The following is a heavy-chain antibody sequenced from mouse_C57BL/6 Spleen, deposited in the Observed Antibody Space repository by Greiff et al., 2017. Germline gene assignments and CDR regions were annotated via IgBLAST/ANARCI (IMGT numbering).Heavy chain of an antibody. J-gene: IGHJ2*01. V-gene: IGHV5-4*01. D-gene: IGHD2-13*01. CDR2: ISDGGSYT. CDR3: AIDQVTYEG. Sequence: EVKVVESGGGLVKPGGSLKLSCAASGFTFSSYAMSWVRQTPEQRLEWVATISDGGSYTYYPDNVKGRFTISRDNAKNNLYMQISHLKSEDTAMYYCAIDQVTYEGWGQGTTLTVSS. CDR1: GFTFSSYA.